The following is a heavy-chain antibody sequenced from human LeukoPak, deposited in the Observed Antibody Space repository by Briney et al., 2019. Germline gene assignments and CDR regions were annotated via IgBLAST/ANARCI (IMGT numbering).Heavy chain of an antibody. D-gene: IGHD1-14*01. CDR1: GFTFSGHW. CDR3: TRDRSRAEDD. J-gene: IGHJ4*02. Sequence: PLGSPRLSCAASGFTFSGHWMSWVRKAAGKGLEWVANINQGGSDKYYVDSVKGRFTISRDNANNLLYLQMNSLRGEDTAVYYCTRDRSRAEDDWGQGTLVTVSS. V-gene: IGHV3-7*01. CDR2: INQGGSDK.